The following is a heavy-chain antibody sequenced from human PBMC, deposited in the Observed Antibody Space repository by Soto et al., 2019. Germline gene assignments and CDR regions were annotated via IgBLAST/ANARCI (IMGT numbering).Heavy chain of an antibody. CDR1: GFTFTSHW. J-gene: IGHJ4*02. CDR3: AREWTRTGGPFDS. D-gene: IGHD3-10*01. CDR2: IKSDGSGT. V-gene: IGHV3-74*01. Sequence: EVQLVESGGGLVQPGGSLRLSCAASGFTFTSHWMHWVRQAPGKGLVWVSRIKSDGSGTIYADSVKGRFTISRDNAKNARYRQINSLRADDTAVYYCAREWTRTGGPFDSWGQGTLVTFSS.